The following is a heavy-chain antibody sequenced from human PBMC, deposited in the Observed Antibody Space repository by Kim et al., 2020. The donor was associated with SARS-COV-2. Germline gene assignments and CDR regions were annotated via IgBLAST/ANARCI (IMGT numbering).Heavy chain of an antibody. Sequence: GGSLRLSCAASGFTFDDYAMHWVRQAPGKGLEWVSGISWNSGSIGYADSVKGRFTISRDNAKNSLYLQMNSLRAEDTALYYCAKDMGTEEEYYSRLEDTDYGDYHSLNRASFDIWGQGTMVTVSS. CDR2: ISWNSGSI. V-gene: IGHV3-9*01. CDR3: AKDMGTEEEYYSRLEDTDYGDYHSLNRASFDI. J-gene: IGHJ3*02. D-gene: IGHD4-17*01. CDR1: GFTFDDYA.